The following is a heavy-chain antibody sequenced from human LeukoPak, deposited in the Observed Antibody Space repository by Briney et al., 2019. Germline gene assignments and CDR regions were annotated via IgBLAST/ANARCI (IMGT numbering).Heavy chain of an antibody. Sequence: SETLSLTCAVYGGSFSGYYWSWIRQPPGKGLEWIGEINHSGSTNYNPSLKSRVTISVDTSKNQFSLKLSSVTAADTAVYYCARRRTVVVPAAMLSYTFFDYWGQGTLVTVSS. D-gene: IGHD2-2*01. CDR1: GGSFSGYY. V-gene: IGHV4-34*01. CDR2: INHSGST. J-gene: IGHJ4*02. CDR3: ARRRTVVVPAAMLSYTFFDY.